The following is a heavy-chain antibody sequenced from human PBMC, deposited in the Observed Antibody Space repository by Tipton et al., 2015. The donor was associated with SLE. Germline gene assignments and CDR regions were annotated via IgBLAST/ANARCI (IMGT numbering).Heavy chain of an antibody. J-gene: IGHJ4*02. V-gene: IGHV3-48*04. CDR2: ISSSGSTI. Sequence: GSLRLSCAASGFTFSSYSMNWVRQAPGKGLEWVSYISSSGSTIYYADSVKGRFTISRDNAKNSLYLQMNSLRAEDTAVYYCARAGEAVTTDYWGQGTLVTVSS. CDR1: GFTFSSYS. D-gene: IGHD3-16*01. CDR3: ARAGEAVTTDY.